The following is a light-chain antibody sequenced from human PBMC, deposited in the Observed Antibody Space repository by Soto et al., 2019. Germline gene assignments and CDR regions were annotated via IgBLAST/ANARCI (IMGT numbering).Light chain of an antibody. CDR2: DTD. Sequence: QAVVIQEPSLTVSPGWTVTLTCASSTGPVTSGHYPYWFQPRAGQAPKTLIFDTDQRHSWTPARLSGFLLGDKAALTLSGAEAEDEADYYCLLSYSGARGVFGPGTKDTVL. J-gene: IGLJ1*01. V-gene: IGLV7-46*01. CDR1: TGPVTSGHY. CDR3: LLSYSGARGV.